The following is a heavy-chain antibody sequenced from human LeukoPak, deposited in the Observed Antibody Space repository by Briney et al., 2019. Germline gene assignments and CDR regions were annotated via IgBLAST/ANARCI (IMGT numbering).Heavy chain of an antibody. D-gene: IGHD3-10*02. Sequence: ASVKVSCKASGYTFTSYGMNRVRQAPGQGLEWMGWINTNTGNPTYAQGFTGRFVFSLDTSVSTAYLQISSLKAEDTAVYYCATLFVRGVRYFDYWGQGTLVTVSS. CDR3: ATLFVRGVRYFDY. CDR2: INTNTGNP. J-gene: IGHJ4*02. CDR1: GYTFTSYG. V-gene: IGHV7-4-1*02.